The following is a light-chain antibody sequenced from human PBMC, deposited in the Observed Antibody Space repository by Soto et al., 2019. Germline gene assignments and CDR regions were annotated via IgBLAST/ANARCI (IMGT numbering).Light chain of an antibody. CDR2: GAS. CDR1: QSVSSSY. J-gene: IGKJ1*01. Sequence: EILLTQSPGTLSLSPGERVTLSCRASQSVSSSYLAWYQQKPGQAPRLLIYGASRRPTGIPDRFSGSGSGTDFTLTISRLEPEDFAMYYCHQYERSPWTFGQGTKVEIK. V-gene: IGKV3-20*01. CDR3: HQYERSPWT.